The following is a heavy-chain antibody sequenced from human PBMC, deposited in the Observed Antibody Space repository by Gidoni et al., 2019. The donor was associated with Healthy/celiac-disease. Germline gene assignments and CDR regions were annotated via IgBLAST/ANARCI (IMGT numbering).Heavy chain of an antibody. CDR1: GGSISSSNW. D-gene: IGHD3-9*01. CDR3: ARGDILTGYHHSSYYYYYGMDV. V-gene: IGHV4-4*02. Sequence: QVQLQESGPGLVKPSGTLSLTCAVSGGSISSSNWWSWVRQPPGKGLEWIGEIYHSGSTNYNPSLKSRVTISADKSKNQFSLKLSSVTAADTAVYYCARGDILTGYHHSSYYYYYGMDVWGQGTTVTVSS. CDR2: IYHSGST. J-gene: IGHJ6*02.